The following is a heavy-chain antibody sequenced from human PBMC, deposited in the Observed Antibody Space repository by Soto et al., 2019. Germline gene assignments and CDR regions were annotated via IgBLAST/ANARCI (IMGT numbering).Heavy chain of an antibody. CDR3: AKADAFDI. CDR2: ISYDGSNK. CDR1: GFTFSSYG. J-gene: IGHJ3*02. Sequence: QVQLVESGGGVVQPGRSLRLSCAASGFTFSSYGMHWVRQAPGKGPEWVAVISYDGSNKYYADSVKGRFTISRDNSKNTLYLQMNSLRAEDTAVYYCAKADAFDIWGQGTMVTVSS. V-gene: IGHV3-30*18.